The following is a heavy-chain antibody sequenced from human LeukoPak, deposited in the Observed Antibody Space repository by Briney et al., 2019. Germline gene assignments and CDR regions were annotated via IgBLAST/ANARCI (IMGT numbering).Heavy chain of an antibody. J-gene: IGHJ5*02. CDR2: INHSGST. Sequence: SETLSLTCAVYGGSFSGYYWSSIRQPPGKGLEWIGEINHSGSTNYNPSLKSRVTISVDTSKNQFSLKLSSVTAADTAVYYCARIAMNWFDPWGQGTLVTVSS. CDR3: ARIAMNWFDP. CDR1: GGSFSGYY. V-gene: IGHV4-34*01.